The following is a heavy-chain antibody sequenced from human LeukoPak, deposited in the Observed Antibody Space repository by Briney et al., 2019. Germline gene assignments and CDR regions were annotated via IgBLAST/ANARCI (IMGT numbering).Heavy chain of an antibody. CDR2: ISGSGGST. D-gene: IGHD5-18*01. J-gene: IGHJ4*02. V-gene: IGHV3-23*01. CDR1: GFTFSSYA. CDR3: AKGRYNYDY. Sequence: PGGSLRLSCSASGFTFSSYALSWVRQAPGKGLEWVSAISGSGGSTYYADSVKGRFTISRDNSKNTLYLQMNSLRAEYTALYYCAKGRYNYDYGGQGTLVTVSS.